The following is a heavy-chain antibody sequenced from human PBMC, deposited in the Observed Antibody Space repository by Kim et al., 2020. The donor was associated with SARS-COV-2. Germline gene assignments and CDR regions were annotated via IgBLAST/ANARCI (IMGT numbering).Heavy chain of an antibody. V-gene: IGHV4-34*01. CDR2: INHSGST. CDR3: ARWLRYFDWLLPHYYYGM. J-gene: IGHJ6*01. CDR1: GGSFSGYY. Sequence: SETLSLTCAVYGGSFSGYYWSWIRQPPGKGLEWIGEINHSGSTNYNPSLKSRVTISVDTSKNQFSLKLSSVTAADTAVFYCARWLRYFDWLLPHYYYGM. D-gene: IGHD3-9*01.